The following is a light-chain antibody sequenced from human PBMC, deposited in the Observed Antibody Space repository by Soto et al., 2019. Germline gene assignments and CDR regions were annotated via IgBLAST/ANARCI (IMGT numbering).Light chain of an antibody. CDR3: AAWDDSLNGVV. V-gene: IGLV1-44*01. J-gene: IGLJ2*01. CDR1: SSNIGSDS. Sequence: QAVVTQPPSASGTPRQRVTISCSGSSSNIGSDSVNWYQQLPGTAPKLLIYRNNQRPSGVPDRLSGSKSGTSASLAISGLQSEDEADYYCAAWDDSLNGVVFGGGTKLTVL. CDR2: RNN.